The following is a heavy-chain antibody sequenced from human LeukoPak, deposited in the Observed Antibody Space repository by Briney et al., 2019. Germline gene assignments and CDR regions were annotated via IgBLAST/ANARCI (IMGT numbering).Heavy chain of an antibody. CDR2: IYYSGST. Sequence: SETLSLTCTVSGGSISSYYWSWIRQPPGKGLEWIGYIYYSGSTNYNPSLKSRVTIPVDTSKNQFSLKLSSVTAADTAMYYCARDDYSGSHDYWGQGTLVTVSS. J-gene: IGHJ4*02. CDR3: ARDDYSGSHDY. D-gene: IGHD1-26*01. CDR1: GGSISSYY. V-gene: IGHV4-59*01.